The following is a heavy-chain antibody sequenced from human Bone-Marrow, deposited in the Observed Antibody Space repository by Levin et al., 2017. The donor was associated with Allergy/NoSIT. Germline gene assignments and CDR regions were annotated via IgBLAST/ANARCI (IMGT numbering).Heavy chain of an antibody. D-gene: IGHD3-10*01. CDR2: ILYDENTK. Sequence: LSLTCAASGFPFSTSTMHWVRPAPGKGLEWVAVILYDENTKAYADSVKGRFTISRDNSKNTLYLQMNSLRAEDTAVYHCARELSASGSAMDVWGQGTTVAVSS. CDR1: GFPFSTST. CDR3: ARELSASGSAMDV. V-gene: IGHV3-30-3*01. J-gene: IGHJ6*02.